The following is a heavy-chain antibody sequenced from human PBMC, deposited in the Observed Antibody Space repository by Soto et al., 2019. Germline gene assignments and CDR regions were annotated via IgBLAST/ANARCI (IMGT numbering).Heavy chain of an antibody. CDR2: INNSGST. D-gene: IGHD2-21*02. CDR1: GGSFSNDY. J-gene: IGHJ4*02. Sequence: TLSLTCAGYGGSFSNDYWTWIRQPPGKGLEWIGEINNSGSTNYNPSLKSRVTITVDTSKNQFSLKLSSVTAADTAVYYCARTVVTAHDYWGQGTLVTVSS. CDR3: ARTVVTAHDY. V-gene: IGHV4-34*01.